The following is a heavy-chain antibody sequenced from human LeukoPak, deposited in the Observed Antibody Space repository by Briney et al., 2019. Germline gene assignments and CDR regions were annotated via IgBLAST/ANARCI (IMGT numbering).Heavy chain of an antibody. J-gene: IGHJ4*02. V-gene: IGHV3-21*01. CDR3: ATDGQSSGWYGFDY. CDR1: GFTFSNYA. CDR2: ITSPVGHI. Sequence: GGSLGLSCAASGFTFSNYAMSWVRQAPGKGLEWVASITSPVGHIYYADSLKGRITISRDNAKSSLYLQMNSLRAEDTAVYYCATDGQSSGWYGFDYWGQGTLVTVSS. D-gene: IGHD6-19*01.